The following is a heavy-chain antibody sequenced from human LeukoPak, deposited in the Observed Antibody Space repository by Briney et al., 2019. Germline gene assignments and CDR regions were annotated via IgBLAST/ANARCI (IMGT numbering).Heavy chain of an antibody. CDR1: GFTFSRYW. V-gene: IGHV3-7*01. J-gene: IGHJ4*02. D-gene: IGHD4-17*01. CDR3: ARDYGDY. CDR2: IKQDGSEK. Sequence: GGSLRLSCAASGFTFSRYWMSWVRQAPGKRLEWVANIKQDGSEKYYVDSARGRFTISRDNAKNSLYLQMNSLRAEDTAVYYCARDYGDYWGQGTLVTVSS.